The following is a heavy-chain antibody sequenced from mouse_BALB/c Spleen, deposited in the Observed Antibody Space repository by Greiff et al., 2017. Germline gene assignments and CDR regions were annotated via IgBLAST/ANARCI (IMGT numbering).Heavy chain of an antibody. J-gene: IGHJ2*01. D-gene: IGHD1-2*01. CDR3: ARYYGYYFDY. CDR1: GYAFSSSW. V-gene: IGHV1-82*01. CDR2: IYPGDGDT. Sequence: VQLQQSGPELVKPGASVKISCKASGYAFSSSWMNWVKQRPGQGLEWIGRIYPGDGDTNYNGKFKGKATLTADKSSSTAYMQLSSLTSVDSAVYFCARYYGYYFDYWGQGTTLTVSS.